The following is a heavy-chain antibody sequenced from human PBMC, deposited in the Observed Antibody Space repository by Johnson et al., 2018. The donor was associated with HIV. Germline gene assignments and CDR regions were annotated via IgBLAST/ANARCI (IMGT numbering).Heavy chain of an antibody. CDR2: IYSGGST. V-gene: IGHV3-66*01. J-gene: IGHJ3*02. D-gene: IGHD3-22*01. CDR1: GFTVRSNY. CDR3: ARDDTMMHGFDI. Sequence: VQLVESGGGLIQPGGSLRLSCEASGFTVRSNYISWVRQAPGKGLEWVSVIYSGGSTYYADSVKGRCTISRDNSKNTLYLQMNSLRADDTAVYYCARDDTMMHGFDIWGQGTMVTVSS.